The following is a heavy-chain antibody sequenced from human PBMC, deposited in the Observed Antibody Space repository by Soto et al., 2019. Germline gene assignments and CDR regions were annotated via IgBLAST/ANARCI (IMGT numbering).Heavy chain of an antibody. CDR2: ISYDGSNK. Sequence: GGSLRLSCAASGFTFSSYGMRWVRQAPGKGLEWVAVISYDGSNKYYADSVKGRFTISRDNSKNTLYLQMNSLRAEDTAVYYCGKEIRGSGWFVRSYWGQGILVTVSS. D-gene: IGHD6-19*01. CDR1: GFTFSSYG. CDR3: GKEIRGSGWFVRSY. J-gene: IGHJ4*02. V-gene: IGHV3-30*18.